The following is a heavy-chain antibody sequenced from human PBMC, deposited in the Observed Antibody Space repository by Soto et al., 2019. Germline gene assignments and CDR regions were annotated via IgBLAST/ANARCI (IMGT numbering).Heavy chain of an antibody. Sequence: PGGSLRLSCAASGFTFSSYAMHWVRQAPGKGLEWVAVISYDGSNKYYADSVKGRFTISRDNFKNTLSVQMNSLRPEDTAVYYCARDGLELGKYYYYGMDVWGQGTTVTVSS. V-gene: IGHV3-30-3*01. CDR1: GFTFSSYA. D-gene: IGHD1-7*01. CDR3: ARDGLELGKYYYYGMDV. CDR2: ISYDGSNK. J-gene: IGHJ6*02.